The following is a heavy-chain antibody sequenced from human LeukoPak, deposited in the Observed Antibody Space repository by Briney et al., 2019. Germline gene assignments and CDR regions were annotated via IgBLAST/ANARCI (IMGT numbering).Heavy chain of an antibody. D-gene: IGHD3-22*01. V-gene: IGHV4-39*01. Sequence: SETLSLTCTVSGGSISSSSYYWGWIRQPPGKGLEWIGSIYYSGSTYYNPSLKSRVTISVDTSKNQFSLKLSSVTAVDTAVYYCARRKDYYDSSGYWYFDLWGRGTLVTVSS. J-gene: IGHJ2*01. CDR1: GGSISSSSYY. CDR3: ARRKDYYDSSGYWYFDL. CDR2: IYYSGST.